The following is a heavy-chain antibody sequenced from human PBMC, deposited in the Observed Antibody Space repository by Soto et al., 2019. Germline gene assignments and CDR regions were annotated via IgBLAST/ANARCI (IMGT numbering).Heavy chain of an antibody. D-gene: IGHD3-22*01. J-gene: IGHJ6*02. CDR2: IYYSGST. Sequence: SETLSLTCTVSGGSISSYYWSWIRQPPGKGLEWIGYIYYSGSTNYNPSLKSRVTISVDTSKNQFSLKLSSVTAADTAVYYCASDYYDSSGDGYYYYGMDVWGQGTTVTVSS. CDR1: GGSISSYY. V-gene: IGHV4-59*01. CDR3: ASDYYDSSGDGYYYYGMDV.